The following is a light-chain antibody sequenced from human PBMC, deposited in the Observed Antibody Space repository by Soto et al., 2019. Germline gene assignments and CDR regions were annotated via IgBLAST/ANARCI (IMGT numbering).Light chain of an antibody. CDR3: QKYNSAPRT. V-gene: IGKV1-27*01. Sequence: DIQMSQSPSSLSASVGDRVTITCRASQGISNYLAWYQQKPGKVPKLLIYGASTLQSGVPLRFSGSGSGTDFTLTISSLQPEDVATYYCQKYNSAPRTFGQGTKVDIK. CDR1: QGISNY. J-gene: IGKJ1*01. CDR2: GAS.